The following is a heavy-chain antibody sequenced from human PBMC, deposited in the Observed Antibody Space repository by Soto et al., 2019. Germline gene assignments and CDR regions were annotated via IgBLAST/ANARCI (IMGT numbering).Heavy chain of an antibody. Sequence: PGESLKISFKGSGYSLTSYWISWVRQMPGKGLELMGIIYPGDSDTRYSGSFQGQVTISADRSVRTAYLQWSSLKASDTAMYYCEGHLWYYDSSGYYCAGAFNIWGEGTMVNDSS. CDR2: IYPGDSDT. CDR1: GYSLTSYW. D-gene: IGHD3-22*01. J-gene: IGHJ3*02. V-gene: IGHV5-51*01. CDR3: EGHLWYYDSSGYYCAGAFNI.